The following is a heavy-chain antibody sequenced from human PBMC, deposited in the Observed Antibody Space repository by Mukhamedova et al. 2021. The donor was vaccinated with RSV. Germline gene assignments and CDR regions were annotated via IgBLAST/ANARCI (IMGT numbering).Heavy chain of an antibody. J-gene: IGHJ3*02. CDR2: TYYRSKWYY. CDR3: ARWIRDFHDAFDI. D-gene: IGHD2/OR15-2a*01. Sequence: TYYRSKWYYDYAVSVKSRITINPDTSKNQFSLQLSSVTPEDTAVYYCARWIRDFHDAFDIWGQGTMVTVSS. V-gene: IGHV6-1*01.